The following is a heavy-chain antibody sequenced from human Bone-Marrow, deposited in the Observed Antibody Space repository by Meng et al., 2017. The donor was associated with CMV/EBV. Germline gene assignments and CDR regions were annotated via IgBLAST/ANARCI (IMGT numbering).Heavy chain of an antibody. CDR3: AKDLIRVTYDGRLGELSFDY. Sequence: GESLKISCAASGFTFSSYAMSWVRQAPGKGLEWVSIMYGGGSRTYFADSVKGRFTVSRDNSKNRFYLHMNTVRAEDTAVYYCAKDLIRVTYDGRLGELSFDYWGQGTLVTVSS. CDR2: MYGGGSRT. J-gene: IGHJ4*02. D-gene: IGHD3-16*02. V-gene: IGHV3-23*03. CDR1: GFTFSSYA.